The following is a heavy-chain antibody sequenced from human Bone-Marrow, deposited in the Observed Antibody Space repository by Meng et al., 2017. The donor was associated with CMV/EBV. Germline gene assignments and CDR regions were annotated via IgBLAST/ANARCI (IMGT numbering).Heavy chain of an antibody. Sequence: GGFRRSSCAASGFTFSSYAMSWVRQAPGKGLEWVSAISGSGGSTYYADSVKGRFTISRDNSKNTLYLQMNSLRAEDTAVYYCAKGSGYYYGSGSYLDYWGQATLATASS. CDR1: GFTFSSYA. D-gene: IGHD3-10*01. CDR3: AKGSGYYYGSGSYLDY. CDR2: ISGSGGST. V-gene: IGHV3-23*01. J-gene: IGHJ4*02.